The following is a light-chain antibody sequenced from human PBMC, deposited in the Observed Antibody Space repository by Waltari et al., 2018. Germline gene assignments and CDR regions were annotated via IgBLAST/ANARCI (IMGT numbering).Light chain of an antibody. CDR1: QDISSS. V-gene: IGKV1-13*02. Sequence: IQMTQSPSSLSSSLGDRVTITCRASQDISSSLNWYQQKPGKAPNLLIYYTSRLESGVPSRFSSSGSRTEFTLTITGLQPEDFAIYYCQKYKTLPYTCGPGT. CDR2: YTS. CDR3: QKYKTLPYT. J-gene: IGKJ3*01.